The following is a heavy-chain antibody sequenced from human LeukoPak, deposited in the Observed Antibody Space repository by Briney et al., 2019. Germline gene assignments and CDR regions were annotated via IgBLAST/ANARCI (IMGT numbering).Heavy chain of an antibody. D-gene: IGHD2-21*02. CDR2: IIPIFGTA. J-gene: IGHJ5*02. Sequence: SVKVSCKASGGTFSSYAISWVRQAPGQGLEWMGGIIPIFGTANYAQKFQGRVTITADKSTSTAYMELSSLRSEDTAVYYCARVVVGDIVVVTAISWFDPWGQGTLVTVSS. CDR3: ARVVVGDIVVVTAISWFDP. CDR1: GGTFSSYA. V-gene: IGHV1-69*06.